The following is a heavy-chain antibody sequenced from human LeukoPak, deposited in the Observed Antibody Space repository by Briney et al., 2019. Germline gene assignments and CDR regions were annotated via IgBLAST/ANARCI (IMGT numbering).Heavy chain of an antibody. CDR2: IYYSGST. Sequence: SETLSLTCTVSGGSISGGGYYWSWIRQHPGKGLEWIGYIYYSGSTYYNPSLKSRVTISVDTSKNQFSLKLSSVTAADTAVYYCAGYSSSSYYFDYWGQGTLVTVSS. J-gene: IGHJ4*02. CDR3: AGYSSSSYYFDY. V-gene: IGHV4-31*03. D-gene: IGHD6-6*01. CDR1: GGSISGGGYY.